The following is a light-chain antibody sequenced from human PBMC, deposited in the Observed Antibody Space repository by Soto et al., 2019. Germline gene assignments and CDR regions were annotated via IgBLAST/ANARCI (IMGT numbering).Light chain of an antibody. Sequence: EIVLTQSPGTLSLSPGERATLSCRASQSVSSSYLAWYQQKPGQAPRLLIYGASSRATGIPDGFSGSGSGRDFTLIISRLEPEDFGVYYCQQYGSSPPITFGQGTRLEIK. V-gene: IGKV3-20*01. J-gene: IGKJ5*01. CDR1: QSVSSSY. CDR3: QQYGSSPPIT. CDR2: GAS.